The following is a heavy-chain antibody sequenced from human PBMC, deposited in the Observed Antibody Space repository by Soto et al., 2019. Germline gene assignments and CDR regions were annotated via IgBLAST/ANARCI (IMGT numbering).Heavy chain of an antibody. J-gene: IGHJ6*02. V-gene: IGHV1-69*12. CDR2: IIPIFGTA. CDR3: AREVGDTAMVYYGMDV. Sequence: QVQLVQSGAEVKKPGSPVKVSCKASGGTFSSYAISWVRQAPGQGLEWVGGIIPIFGTAHYAQKFQGRVTITADESTSTAYMELSSLRSEDTAVYYCAREVGDTAMVYYGMDVWGQGTTVTVSS. D-gene: IGHD5-18*01. CDR1: GGTFSSYA.